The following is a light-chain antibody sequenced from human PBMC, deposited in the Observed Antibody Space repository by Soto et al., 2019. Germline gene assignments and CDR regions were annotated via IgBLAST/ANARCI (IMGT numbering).Light chain of an antibody. CDR3: HQYGTSPQT. J-gene: IGKJ1*01. CDR2: DAP. CDR1: QSVGNNF. V-gene: IGKV3-20*01. Sequence: EIVLTQSPDTLSLSPGERATLSCRASQSVGNNFLAWYQQKPGQAPTLLIYDAPSRASGLPDRFSGSGSETDFTLTVSRLELEDFAVYFCHQYGTSPQTFGQGTKVDIK.